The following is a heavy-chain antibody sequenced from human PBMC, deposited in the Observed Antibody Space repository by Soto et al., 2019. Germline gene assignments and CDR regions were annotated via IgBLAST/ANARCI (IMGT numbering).Heavy chain of an antibody. V-gene: IGHV4-59*01. D-gene: IGHD2-2*01. Sequence: PSETLSLTCTVSGGSINSYFWTWIRQSPGKGLQWIGYIHYSGSANYNPSLKTRVTMSVDTSKTQFSLSMTSVTAADTAVYYCASMNQLAPNRNALDIWGQGTTVTVSS. CDR3: ASMNQLAPNRNALDI. CDR2: IHYSGSA. CDR1: GGSINSYF. J-gene: IGHJ3*02.